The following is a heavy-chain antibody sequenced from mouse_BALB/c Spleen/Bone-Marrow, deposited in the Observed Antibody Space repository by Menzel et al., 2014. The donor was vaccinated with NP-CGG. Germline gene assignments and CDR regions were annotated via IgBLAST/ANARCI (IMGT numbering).Heavy chain of an antibody. D-gene: IGHD1-1*01. V-gene: IGHV1S81*02. J-gene: IGHJ4*01. CDR1: GYTFTGYW. CDR2: INLSNGRT. Sequence: VQVVESGAELVKPGASVKLSCKASGYTFTGYWMHWVKQRPGQGLEWIGEINLSNGRTNYDEKFKSMATLTVDKSSSTAYMQLCSLTSEDSAVFYCARLIYGSSYIVDFWGQGTSVTVSS. CDR3: ARLIYGSSYIVDF.